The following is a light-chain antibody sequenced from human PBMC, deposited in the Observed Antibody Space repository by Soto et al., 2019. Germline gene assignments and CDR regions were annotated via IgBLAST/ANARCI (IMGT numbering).Light chain of an antibody. CDR3: QQYGSSPPT. CDR2: GAS. J-gene: IGKJ1*01. CDR1: QSVSTNY. V-gene: IGKV3-20*01. Sequence: EIVLTQSPGTLSLFPGERATLSCRASQSVSTNYLAWYQRKPGQAPRLLIYGASSRATGIPDRFSGSGSGTDFTLTITRLETEDFAVYYCQQYGSSPPTFGQGTKVEIK.